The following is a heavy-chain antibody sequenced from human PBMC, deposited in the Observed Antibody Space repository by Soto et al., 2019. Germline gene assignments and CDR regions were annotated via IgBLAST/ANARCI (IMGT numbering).Heavy chain of an antibody. Sequence: PGGSLRLSWAASGVHFGSSGMHWVRQTPGKGLVWVSSISGDGATTYYADSVKGRFTISRDNSKNTLYLQMNSLRAEDTAVYYCAKAIGVPAAIDGYYYYYGMDVWGQGTTVTVSS. J-gene: IGHJ6*02. CDR2: ISGDGATT. CDR1: GVHFGSSG. CDR3: AKAIGVPAAIDGYYYYYGMDV. V-gene: IGHV3-23*01. D-gene: IGHD2-2*01.